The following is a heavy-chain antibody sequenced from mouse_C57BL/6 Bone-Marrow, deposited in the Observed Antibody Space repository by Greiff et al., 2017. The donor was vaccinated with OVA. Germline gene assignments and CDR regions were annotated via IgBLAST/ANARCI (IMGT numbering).Heavy chain of an antibody. CDR1: GYTFTSYW. Sequence: VQLQQPGAELVRPGSSVKLSCKASGYTFTSYWMHWVKQRPIQGLEWIGNIDPSDSETHYNQKFKDKATLTVDKSSSTAYMQLSSLTSEDSAVYYCARFAGSSYWFAYWGQGTLVTVSA. CDR3: ARFAGSSYWFAY. CDR2: IDPSDSET. V-gene: IGHV1-52*01. D-gene: IGHD1-1*01. J-gene: IGHJ3*01.